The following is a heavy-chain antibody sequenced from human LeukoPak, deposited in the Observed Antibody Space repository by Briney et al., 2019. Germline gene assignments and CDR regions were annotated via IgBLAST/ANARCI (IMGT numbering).Heavy chain of an antibody. V-gene: IGHV3-23*01. CDR2: ITGSGGRT. Sequence: GGSLRLSCAASGFTFSSYAMNWVRQAPGKGLEWVSAITGSGGRTYYADSVKGRFTISRDNSKNTLYLQMNSLRAEDTAVYYCAKAADIVVVSWFDPWGQGTLVTVSS. CDR1: GFTFSSYA. D-gene: IGHD2-2*01. J-gene: IGHJ5*02. CDR3: AKAADIVVVSWFDP.